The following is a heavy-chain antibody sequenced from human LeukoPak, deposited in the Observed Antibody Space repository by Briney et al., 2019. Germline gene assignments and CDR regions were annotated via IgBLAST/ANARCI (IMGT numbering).Heavy chain of an antibody. Sequence: PGGSLRLSCAASGFTFSSYNMNWVRQAPGKGLEWVSYISRSGSNTYYADSVKGRCTISRDNAKNSLYLQMNRLRDEDTAVYYCAREGTMIGPMDVWGQGTTVTVSS. CDR1: GFTFSSYN. V-gene: IGHV3-48*02. J-gene: IGHJ6*02. CDR2: ISRSGSNT. CDR3: AREGTMIGPMDV. D-gene: IGHD3-22*01.